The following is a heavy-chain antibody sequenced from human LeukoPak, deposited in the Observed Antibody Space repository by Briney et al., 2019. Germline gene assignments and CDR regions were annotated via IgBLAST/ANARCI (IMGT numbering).Heavy chain of an antibody. CDR2: ISSYGSTI. Sequence: GGSLRLSCAASGFTFSSYEVNWVRQAPGKGLEWVSFISSYGSTIYYADSVKGRFTISKDNAKNSLYLQMNRLRAEDTAVYYCARALYCSTTTCYLDYWGQGTLVTVSS. J-gene: IGHJ4*02. CDR1: GFTFSSYE. V-gene: IGHV3-48*03. CDR3: ARALYCSTTTCYLDY. D-gene: IGHD2-2*01.